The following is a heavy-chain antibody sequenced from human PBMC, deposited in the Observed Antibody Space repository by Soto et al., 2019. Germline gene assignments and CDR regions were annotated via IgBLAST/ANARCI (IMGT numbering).Heavy chain of an antibody. CDR3: ARGHYDFWSGYFATIDY. CDR2: IHYSGST. CDR1: GGSIRTSGYS. J-gene: IGHJ4*02. D-gene: IGHD3-3*01. Sequence: SETLSLTCTVSGGSIRTSGYSWGWIRRPPGKGLEWIGYIHYSGSTKYNPSLKSRVTISADTSKNQFSLKLSSVTAADAAVYYCARGHYDFWSGYFATIDYWGQGTLVTVSS. V-gene: IGHV4-61*05.